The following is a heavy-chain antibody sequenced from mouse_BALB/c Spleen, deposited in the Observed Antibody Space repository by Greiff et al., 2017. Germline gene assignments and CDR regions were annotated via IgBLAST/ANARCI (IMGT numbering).Heavy chain of an antibody. CDR1: GYTFTDYN. Sequence: EVQLQQSGPELVKPGASVKISCKASGYTFTDYNMHWVKQSHGKSLEWIGYIYPYNGGTGYNQKFKSKATLTVDNSSSTAYMELRSLTSEDSAVYYCARHDYDVGFAYWGQGTLVTVSA. V-gene: IGHV1S29*02. CDR3: ARHDYDVGFAY. D-gene: IGHD2-4*01. J-gene: IGHJ3*01. CDR2: IYPYNGGT.